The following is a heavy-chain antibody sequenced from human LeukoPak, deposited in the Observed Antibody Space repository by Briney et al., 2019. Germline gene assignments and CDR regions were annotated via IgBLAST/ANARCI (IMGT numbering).Heavy chain of an antibody. Sequence: GGTLRLSCAASGFTFSSYEMNWVRQAPGKGREWVSYISSSGSTIYYADSVKGRFTISRDNAKNSLYLQMNSLRAEDTAVYYCAGNRYDILTGLAFDIWGQGTMVTVSS. V-gene: IGHV3-48*03. D-gene: IGHD3-9*01. CDR2: ISSSGSTI. CDR3: AGNRYDILTGLAFDI. J-gene: IGHJ3*02. CDR1: GFTFSSYE.